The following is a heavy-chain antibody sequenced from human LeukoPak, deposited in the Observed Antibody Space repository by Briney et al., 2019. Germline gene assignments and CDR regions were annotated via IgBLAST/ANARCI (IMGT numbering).Heavy chain of an antibody. V-gene: IGHV1-18*01. CDR1: GYTFINYG. D-gene: IGHD1/OR15-1a*01. CDR2: ISTYKGNT. CDR3: AREGTVPPYYYYGMDV. Sequence: ASVKVSCKASGYTFINYGISWVRQAPGQGLEWMGWISTYKGNTNYAQKLQGRVTMTTDTSTSTAYMELSSLRSEDTAVYYCAREGTVPPYYYYGMDVWGQGTTVTVSS. J-gene: IGHJ6*02.